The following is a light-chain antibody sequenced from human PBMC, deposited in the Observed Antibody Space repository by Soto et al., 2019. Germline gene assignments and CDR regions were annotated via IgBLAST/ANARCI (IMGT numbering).Light chain of an antibody. CDR2: GVS. V-gene: IGLV2-14*01. CDR1: SSDIGRYNY. Sequence: QSVLTQPASVSGSPGQSITISYTGTSSDIGRYNYVSWYQQYPGKAPKFMIYGVSNRPSGVSNRFSGSKSGNTASLTISGLQAEDEADYYCSSYISSSTYVFGTGTKATVL. J-gene: IGLJ1*01. CDR3: SSYISSSTYV.